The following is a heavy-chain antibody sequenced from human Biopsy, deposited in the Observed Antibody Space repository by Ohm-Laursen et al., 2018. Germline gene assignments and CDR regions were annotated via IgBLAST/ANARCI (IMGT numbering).Heavy chain of an antibody. V-gene: IGHV1-18*04. Sequence: SVKVSCKASAYSFGDHRIHWVRQAPGQGLEWMGWIDPKSGGTNYAQKLQGRVTMTTDTSTSTAYMELRSLRSDDTAVYYCARCSTPYYDFWSGYQPTYYFDYWGQGTLVTVSS. CDR3: ARCSTPYYDFWSGYQPTYYFDY. CDR1: AYSFGDHR. J-gene: IGHJ4*02. CDR2: IDPKSGGT. D-gene: IGHD3-3*01.